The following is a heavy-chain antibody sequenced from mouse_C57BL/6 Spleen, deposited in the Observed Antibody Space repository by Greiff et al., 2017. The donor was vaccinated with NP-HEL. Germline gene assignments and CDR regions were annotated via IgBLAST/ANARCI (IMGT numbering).Heavy chain of an antibody. CDR1: GYSFTDYN. V-gene: IGHV1-39*01. D-gene: IGHD1-1*01. CDR3: ARLGTTVVAPYFDY. CDR2: INPNYGTT. Sequence: VQLQRSGPELVKPGASVKISCKASGYSFTDYNMNWVKQSNGKSLEWIGVINPNYGTTSYNQKFKGKATLTVDQSSSTAYMQLNSLTSEDSAVYYCARLGTTVVAPYFDYWGQGTTLTVSS. J-gene: IGHJ2*01.